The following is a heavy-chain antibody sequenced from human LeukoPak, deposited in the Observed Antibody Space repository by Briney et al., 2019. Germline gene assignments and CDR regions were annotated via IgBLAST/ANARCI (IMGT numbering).Heavy chain of an antibody. CDR3: AREDSASSANYYYGMDV. D-gene: IGHD3-22*01. Sequence: GGSLRLSCAASGFTFSSYSMSWVRQAPGKGLEWVSAISGSAGSTYYADSVKGRFTISRDNSQNTLYLQMNSLRAEDTAVYYCAREDSASSANYYYGMDVWGQGTTVTVSS. CDR2: ISGSAGST. J-gene: IGHJ6*02. V-gene: IGHV3-23*01. CDR1: GFTFSSYS.